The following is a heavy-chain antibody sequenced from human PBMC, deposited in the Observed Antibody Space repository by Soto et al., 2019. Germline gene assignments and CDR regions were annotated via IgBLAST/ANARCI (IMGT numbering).Heavy chain of an antibody. CDR1: GGSISSSSYY. CDR2: IYYSGST. V-gene: IGHV4-39*01. Sequence: SETLSLTCVVSGGSISSSSYYWGWIRQPPGKGLEWIGSIYYSGSTYYNPSLKSRVTISVDTSKNQFSLKLSSVTAADTAVYYCARHLGQWYYGSGSYFDYWGQGTLVTVSS. CDR3: ARHLGQWYYGSGSYFDY. J-gene: IGHJ4*02. D-gene: IGHD3-10*01.